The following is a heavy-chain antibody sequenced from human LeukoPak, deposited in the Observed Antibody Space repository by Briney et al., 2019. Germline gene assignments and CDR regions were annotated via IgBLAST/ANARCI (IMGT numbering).Heavy chain of an antibody. CDR2: TYYRSKWYY. CDR1: GDNVSSISVA. J-gene: IGHJ6*02. Sequence: SQTLSLTCAIPGDNVSSISVAWNWIRQSPSRGLEWLGRTYYRSKWYYEYAVSVKGRININPDPSKNQFSLQLNSVTPEDTAVYYCALARSEYHYGMDVWGQGTTVTVSS. CDR3: ALARSEYHYGMDV. V-gene: IGHV6-1*01.